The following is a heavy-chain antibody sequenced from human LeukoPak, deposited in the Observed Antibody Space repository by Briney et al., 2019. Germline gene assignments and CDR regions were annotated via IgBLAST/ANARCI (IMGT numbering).Heavy chain of an antibody. J-gene: IGHJ4*02. D-gene: IGHD2-2*01. Sequence: SETLSLTCTVSGGSMSSGDYYWSWIRQPPGKGLEWIGYIYYSGSTYYNPSLKSRVTMSVDTSKNQFSLRLNSVTAADTAVYYCARWYCSTTTCYYLDHWGQGTLVTVSS. V-gene: IGHV4-30-4*02. CDR3: ARWYCSTTTCYYLDH. CDR1: GGSMSSGDYY. CDR2: IYYSGST.